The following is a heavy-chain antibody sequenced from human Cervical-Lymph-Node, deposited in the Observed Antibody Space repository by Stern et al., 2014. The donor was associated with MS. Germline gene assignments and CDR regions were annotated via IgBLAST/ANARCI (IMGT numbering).Heavy chain of an antibody. J-gene: IGHJ4*02. CDR3: ARGPYNRDFFEY. Sequence: VQLVESGAEVRKPGSSVKVSCKAFGGTFSRYGISWVRQAPGQGLEWMGGIIPVVGTADYAEQFQGRVTITADGSTSTAYMELSSLTSADTAVYYCARGPYNRDFFEYWGQGTLVTVSS. V-gene: IGHV1-69*01. D-gene: IGHD1-1*01. CDR2: IIPVVGTA. CDR1: GGTFSRYG.